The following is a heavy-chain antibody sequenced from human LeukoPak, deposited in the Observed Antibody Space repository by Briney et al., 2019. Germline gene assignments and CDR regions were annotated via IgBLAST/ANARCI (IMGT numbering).Heavy chain of an antibody. Sequence: PSETLSLTCTVSGGSISSYYWSWIRQLPGKGLEWIGYIYYSGSTNYNPSLKSRVTISVDTSKNQFSLKLSSVTAADTAVYYCARARDSLAYCGGGCYSAREFDYWGQGTLVTVSS. CDR2: IYYSGST. CDR3: ARARDSLAYCGGGCYSAREFDY. D-gene: IGHD2-21*02. CDR1: GGSISSYY. V-gene: IGHV4-59*01. J-gene: IGHJ4*02.